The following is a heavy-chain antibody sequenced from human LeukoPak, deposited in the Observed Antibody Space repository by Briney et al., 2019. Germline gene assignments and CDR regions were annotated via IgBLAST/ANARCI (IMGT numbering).Heavy chain of an antibody. CDR3: ARLAGTTGRYYYYGMDV. D-gene: IGHD4-11*01. CDR1: GGSISSYY. Sequence: TSETLSLTCTVPGGSISSYYWSWIRQPAGKGLEWIGRIYTSGSTNYNPSLKSRVTMSVDTSKNQFSLKLSSVTAADTAVYYCARLAGTTGRYYYYGMDVWGQGTTVTVSS. V-gene: IGHV4-4*07. J-gene: IGHJ6*02. CDR2: IYTSGST.